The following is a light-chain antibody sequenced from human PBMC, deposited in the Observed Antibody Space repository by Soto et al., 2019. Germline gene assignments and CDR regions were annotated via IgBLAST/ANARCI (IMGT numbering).Light chain of an antibody. V-gene: IGKV3-15*01. J-gene: IGKJ4*01. CDR1: QSVSTN. CDR3: QQYNNWPLT. Sequence: EIVMTQSPSTLSVSPGERATLSCRASQSVSTNVAWYQQRPGQAPRLLIYDASTRATGVPASFSGSGSGTEFTLTISSLQYEDLAAYYCQQYNNWPLTFGGGTKVQIK. CDR2: DAS.